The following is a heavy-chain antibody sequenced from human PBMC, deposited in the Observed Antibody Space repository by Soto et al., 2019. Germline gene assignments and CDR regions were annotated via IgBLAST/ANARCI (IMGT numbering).Heavy chain of an antibody. CDR2: IYHSGLI. CDR3: GVIQGIFISDP. J-gene: IGHJ5*02. CDR1: GGSITSSNW. D-gene: IGHD3-3*01. Sequence: QVQLQESGPGLVKPSGTLSLTCAVSGGSITSSNWWSWVRQPPGKGLEWIGEIYHSGLINYNPSLKSRLTISLDKSKNQFSLRLTSVTAADTAVYYCGVIQGIFISDPWGQGTLVIVSS. V-gene: IGHV4-4*02.